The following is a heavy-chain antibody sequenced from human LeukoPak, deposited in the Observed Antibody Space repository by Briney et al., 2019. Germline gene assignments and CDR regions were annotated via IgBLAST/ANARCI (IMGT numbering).Heavy chain of an antibody. V-gene: IGHV4-34*01. CDR3: ARGLYGDLNWFDP. D-gene: IGHD4-17*01. CDR2: INHSGST. CDR1: GGSFSGYY. Sequence: SETLSLTCAVYGGSFSGYYWSWIRQPPGKGLEWIGEINHSGSTNYNPSLKSRVTISVDTSKSQFSLKLSSVTAADTAVYYCARGLYGDLNWFDPWGQGTLVTVSS. J-gene: IGHJ5*02.